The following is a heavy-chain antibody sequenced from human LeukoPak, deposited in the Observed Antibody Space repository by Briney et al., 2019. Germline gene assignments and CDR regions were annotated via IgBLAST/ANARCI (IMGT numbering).Heavy chain of an antibody. Sequence: SVKVSCRASGGTFSSYAISWVRQAPGQGLEWMGRIIPILGIANYAQKFQGRVTITADKSTSTAYMELSSLRSEDTAVYYCARDWYSYGYSGAFDIWGQGTMVTVSS. CDR3: ARDWYSYGYSGAFDI. D-gene: IGHD5-18*01. J-gene: IGHJ3*02. V-gene: IGHV1-69*04. CDR1: GGTFSSYA. CDR2: IIPILGIA.